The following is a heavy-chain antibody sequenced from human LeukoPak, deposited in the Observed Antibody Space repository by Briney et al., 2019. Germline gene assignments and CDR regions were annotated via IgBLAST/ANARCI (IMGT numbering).Heavy chain of an antibody. D-gene: IGHD3-9*01. CDR3: ARELTGYWQQY. J-gene: IGHJ4*02. Sequence: GGPRSLSCPASGFTFSNFAMHWVRQAPGRGLGWVAIISYDGSNQYYADSVKGRFTISRDSSQNTLYLQMNSLRAEDTAVYYCARELTGYWQQYWGQGTLVTVSS. CDR2: ISYDGSNQ. CDR1: GFTFSNFA. V-gene: IGHV3-30*04.